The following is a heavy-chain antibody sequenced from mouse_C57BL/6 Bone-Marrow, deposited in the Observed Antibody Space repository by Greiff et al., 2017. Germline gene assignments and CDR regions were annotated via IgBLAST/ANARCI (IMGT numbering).Heavy chain of an antibody. V-gene: IGHV3-6*01. Sequence: EVQLQESGPGLVKPSQSLSLTCSVTGYSITSGYYWNWIRQFPGNKLEWMGYISYDGSNNYNPSLKNRISITRDTSKNQFFLKLNSVTTEDTATXYWARDELLHFDYWGQGTTLTVSS. CDR2: ISYDGSN. J-gene: IGHJ2*01. D-gene: IGHD2-12*01. CDR1: GYSITSGYY. CDR3: ARDELLHFDY.